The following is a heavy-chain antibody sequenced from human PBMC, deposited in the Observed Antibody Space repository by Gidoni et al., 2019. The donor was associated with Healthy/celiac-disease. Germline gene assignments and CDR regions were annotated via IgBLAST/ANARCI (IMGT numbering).Heavy chain of an antibody. J-gene: IGHJ4*02. V-gene: IGHV3-15*01. Sequence: EVQLVESGGGLVKPGGSLRLSCAASGFTFSNAWMSWVRHAPGKGMGWVGRIKRKTDGGTTDYAAPVKGRFTISRDDSKNTLSLKINSLKTEDTAVYYCTTGSGSGSYGFDYWGQGTLVTVSS. D-gene: IGHD3-10*01. CDR3: TTGSGSGSYGFDY. CDR1: GFTFSNAW. CDR2: IKRKTDGGTT.